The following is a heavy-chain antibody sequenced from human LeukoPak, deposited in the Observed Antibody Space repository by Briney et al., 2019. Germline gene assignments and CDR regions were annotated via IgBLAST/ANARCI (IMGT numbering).Heavy chain of an antibody. CDR1: GRPISSYY. CDR3: ARGAHYDYVWGSYRYFDY. D-gene: IGHD3-16*02. Sequence: SETLSLTCTVSGRPISSYYWSWIRQPPGKGLEGIGYIYYSGSTNYNPSLKSRVTISVDTSKNQFSLKLSSVTAADTAVYYCARGAHYDYVWGSYRYFDYWGQGTLVTVSS. J-gene: IGHJ4*02. CDR2: IYYSGST. V-gene: IGHV4-59*01.